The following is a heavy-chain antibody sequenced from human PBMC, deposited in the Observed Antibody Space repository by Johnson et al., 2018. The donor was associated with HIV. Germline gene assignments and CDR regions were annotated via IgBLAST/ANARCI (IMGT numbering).Heavy chain of an antibody. CDR3: ARDPMSRHAFDL. Sequence: QVQVVESGGGLVKPGGSLRLSCAASGFTFSDYYMSWIRQAPGKGLEWVSYISSSGSTIYYSGSVKGRFAISRDNTQNSLYLQMNSLRAEDTAVYYCARDPMSRHAFDLWGQGTVVTVSS. CDR1: GFTFSDYY. CDR2: ISSSGSTI. D-gene: IGHD3-10*02. J-gene: IGHJ3*01. V-gene: IGHV3-11*04.